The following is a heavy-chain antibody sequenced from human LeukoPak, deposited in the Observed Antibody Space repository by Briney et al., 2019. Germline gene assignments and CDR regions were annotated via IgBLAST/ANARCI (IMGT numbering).Heavy chain of an antibody. V-gene: IGHV1-8*01. CDR1: GYTFTSYD. D-gene: IGHD6-19*01. CDR2: MNPNSGNT. J-gene: IGHJ4*02. CDR3: ARGGSLAVAPHQYYFDY. Sequence: VASVKVSCKASGYTFTSYDINWVRQATGQGLEWMGWMNPNSGNTGYAQKFQGRVTMTRDTSTSAVYMEVSSLRSEDTAVYYCARGGSLAVAPHQYYFDYWGQGTLVTVSS.